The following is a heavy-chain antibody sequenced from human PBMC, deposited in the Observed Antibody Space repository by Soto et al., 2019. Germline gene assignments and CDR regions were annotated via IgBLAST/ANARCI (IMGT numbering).Heavy chain of an antibody. V-gene: IGHV4-59*01. Sequence: SETLSLTCTVSGGSISSYYWSWIRQPPGKGLEWIGYIYYSGSTNYNPSLKSRVTISVDTSKNRLSLKLSSVTAADTAVYYCARDSGSHGDQFDYWGQGTLVTVSS. CDR3: ARDSGSHGDQFDY. D-gene: IGHD5-12*01. J-gene: IGHJ4*02. CDR1: GGSISSYY. CDR2: IYYSGST.